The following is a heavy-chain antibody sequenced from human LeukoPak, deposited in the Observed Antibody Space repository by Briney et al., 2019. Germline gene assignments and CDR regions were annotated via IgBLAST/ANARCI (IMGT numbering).Heavy chain of an antibody. Sequence: PGGSLRLSCAASGFTFSNYTMNWVRQAPGKGLEWVSSISSGGTYKYYADSVKGRFTISRDNAQNSLYLQMNSLRAEDSSVYYCARPTTVTTISADAFDIWGQGTMVTVSS. V-gene: IGHV3-21*01. D-gene: IGHD4-17*01. CDR3: ARPTTVTTISADAFDI. CDR2: ISSGGTYK. J-gene: IGHJ3*02. CDR1: GFTFSNYT.